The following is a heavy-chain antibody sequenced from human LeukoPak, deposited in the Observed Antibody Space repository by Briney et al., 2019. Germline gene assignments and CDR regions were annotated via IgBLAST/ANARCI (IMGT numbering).Heavy chain of an antibody. Sequence: GGSLRLSCSASGFTFSTYWMHWVRQPPGKGLVWVSRINRDGTITHYADSVKGRSTISRDNAKNTMYLQMNSLTAEDTAVYFCSREFGKTNKLWGQGTLVTVSS. CDR3: SREFGKTNKL. CDR1: GFTFSTYW. CDR2: INRDGTIT. J-gene: IGHJ4*02. D-gene: IGHD2-8*01. V-gene: IGHV3-74*01.